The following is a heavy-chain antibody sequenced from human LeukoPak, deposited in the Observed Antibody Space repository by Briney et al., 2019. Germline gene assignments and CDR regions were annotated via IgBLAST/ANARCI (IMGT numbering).Heavy chain of an antibody. CDR3: ARLRRKGGDYYGSGSYP. V-gene: IGHV4-34*01. CDR2: INHSGST. Sequence: SETLSLTCAVYGGSFSGYYWSWIRQPPGKGLEWIGEINHSGSTNYNPSLKSRVTISVDTSKNQFSLKLSSVTAADTAVYYCARLRRKGGDYYGSGSYPWGQGTLVTVSS. D-gene: IGHD3-10*01. CDR1: GGSFSGYY. J-gene: IGHJ5*02.